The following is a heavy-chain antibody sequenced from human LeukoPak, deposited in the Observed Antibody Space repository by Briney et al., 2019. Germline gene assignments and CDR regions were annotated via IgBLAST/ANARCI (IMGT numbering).Heavy chain of an antibody. Sequence: GGSLRLSCAASGFTFSSYNMNWVRQAPGKGLEWVSSISSSSDYIYYADSVKGRFTISRDNSKNTLYLQMNSLRAEDTAVYYCAKDGGYSYGVDYWGQGTLVTVSS. J-gene: IGHJ4*02. CDR3: AKDGGYSYGVDY. D-gene: IGHD5-18*01. V-gene: IGHV3-21*04. CDR2: ISSSSDYI. CDR1: GFTFSSYN.